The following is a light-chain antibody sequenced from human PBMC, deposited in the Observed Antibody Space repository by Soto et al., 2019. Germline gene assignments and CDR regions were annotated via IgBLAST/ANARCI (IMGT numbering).Light chain of an antibody. V-gene: IGKV3-15*01. CDR2: GAS. Sequence: ESVFTQSPASVPVSPGRRRTLSCRASQSVSIDLAWYQQKPGQAPRLLIYGASTRATDIPPSFTGSGSGTEFTLTISSLQSEDIAVYYCQQYNKWPQTFGQGTKVDIK. CDR1: QSVSID. J-gene: IGKJ1*01. CDR3: QQYNKWPQT.